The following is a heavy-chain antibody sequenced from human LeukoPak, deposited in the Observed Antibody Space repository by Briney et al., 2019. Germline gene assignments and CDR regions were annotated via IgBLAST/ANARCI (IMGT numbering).Heavy chain of an antibody. J-gene: IGHJ5*02. CDR1: GFDFSNYG. CDR2: INHEASIR. D-gene: IGHD4-17*01. Sequence: GGSLRLSCAASGFDFSNYGMHWVRQAPGKGLVWVSHINHEASIRNYADFVKGRFTISRDSATVYLQMNSLGAEDTAVYYCSRDVFSLGEAWGPGTLVIVSA. V-gene: IGHV3-74*01. CDR3: SRDVFSLGEA.